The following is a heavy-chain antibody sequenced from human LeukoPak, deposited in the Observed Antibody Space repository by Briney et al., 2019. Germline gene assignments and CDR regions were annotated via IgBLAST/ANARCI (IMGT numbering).Heavy chain of an antibody. D-gene: IGHD3-10*01. CDR2: IIPILGIA. CDR3: ARGFYGSGSYLYYYYYGMDV. V-gene: IGHV1-69*04. CDR1: GGTFSSYA. Sequence: SVKVSCKASGGTFSSYAISWVRQAPGQGLEWMGRIIPILGIANYAQKFQGRVTITADKSTSTAYMELSSLRSEDTAVYYCARGFYGSGSYLYYYYYGMDVWGQGTTVTVSS. J-gene: IGHJ6*02.